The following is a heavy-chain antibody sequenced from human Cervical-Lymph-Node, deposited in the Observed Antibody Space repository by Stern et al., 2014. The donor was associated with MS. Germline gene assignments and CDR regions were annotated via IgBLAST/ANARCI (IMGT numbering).Heavy chain of an antibody. CDR2: INTKTGNS. D-gene: IGHD2-2*01. CDR1: GYTFARNA. Sequence: VQLVESGSELKKPGASVKVSCKAPGYTFARNALNWVRQAPGQRLEWMGWINTKTGNSTYAQGFRGRFVFSLDTSVSTAYLQISSLKAEDTAIYYCARVKPAVILDYWGQGTLVTVSS. J-gene: IGHJ4*02. V-gene: IGHV7-4-1*02. CDR3: ARVKPAVILDY.